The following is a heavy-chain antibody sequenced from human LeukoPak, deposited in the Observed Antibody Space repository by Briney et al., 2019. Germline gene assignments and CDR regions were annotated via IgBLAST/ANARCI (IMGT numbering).Heavy chain of an antibody. J-gene: IGHJ4*02. V-gene: IGHV3-23*01. D-gene: IGHD1-26*01. Sequence: GGSLRLSCAASGFTFSSYEMNWVRQAPGKGLEWVSAISGSGGSTYYADSVKGRFTISRDNSKNTLYLQMNSLRAEDTAVYYCAKDLGYGGSYSDYWGQGTLVTVSS. CDR1: GFTFSSYE. CDR3: AKDLGYGGSYSDY. CDR2: ISGSGGST.